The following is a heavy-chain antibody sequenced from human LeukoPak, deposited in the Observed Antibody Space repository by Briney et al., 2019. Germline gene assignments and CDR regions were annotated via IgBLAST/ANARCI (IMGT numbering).Heavy chain of an antibody. D-gene: IGHD2-2*01. CDR1: GFTFSSYG. V-gene: IGHV3-30*02. J-gene: IGHJ6*03. Sequence: GSLRLSCAASGFTFSSYGMHWVRQAPGKGLEWVAFIRYDGSNKYYADSVKGRFTISRGNSKNTLYLQMNSLRAEDTAVYYCAKSAPAALLPNYYYYMDVWGKGTTVTVSS. CDR2: IRYDGSNK. CDR3: AKSAPAALLPNYYYYMDV.